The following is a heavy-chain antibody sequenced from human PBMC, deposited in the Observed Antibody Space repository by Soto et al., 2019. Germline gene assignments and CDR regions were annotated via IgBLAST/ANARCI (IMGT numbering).Heavy chain of an antibody. D-gene: IGHD6-13*01. Sequence: EXLRIYWNVSRSRFTIYWISWVRQMPGKGLEWMGRIDPSDSYTNYSPSFQGHGTISADKSISTAYLQWSSLKASDTAMYYCARHGAAAGTVGYYYGMDVWGQGTTVPVSS. CDR2: IDPSDSYT. CDR1: RSRFTIYW. V-gene: IGHV5-10-1*01. CDR3: ARHGAAAGTVGYYYGMDV. J-gene: IGHJ6*02.